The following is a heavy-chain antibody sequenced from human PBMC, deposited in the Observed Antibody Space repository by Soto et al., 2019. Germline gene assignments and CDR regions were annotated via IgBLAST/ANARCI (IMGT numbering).Heavy chain of an antibody. CDR2: ISGTGGST. J-gene: IGHJ6*02. D-gene: IGHD3-22*01. Sequence: EVQLLESGGGLVQPGGSLRLSCAASGFSFSSYAINWVRQAPGKGLEWVSGISGTGGSTYYADSVKGRFTISRDNYKNTLYLQMNSLRAEDTAVYYCAKGQRHDYDSSGYHLDVWGQGTTVTVSS. CDR3: AKGQRHDYDSSGYHLDV. CDR1: GFSFSSYA. V-gene: IGHV3-23*01.